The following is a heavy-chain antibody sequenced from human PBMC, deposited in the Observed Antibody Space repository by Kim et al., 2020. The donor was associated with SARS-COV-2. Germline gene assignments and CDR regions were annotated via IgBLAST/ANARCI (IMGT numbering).Heavy chain of an antibody. V-gene: IGHV5-10-1*01. CDR2: IDPSDSYT. D-gene: IGHD3-10*01. J-gene: IGHJ4*02. CDR3: ARHGPGPKRGLQIYGVDY. Sequence: GESLKISCKGSGYSFTSYWISWVRQMPGKGLEWMGRIDPSDSYTNYSPSFQGHVTISADKSISTAYLQWSSLKASDTAMYYCARHGPGPKRGLQIYGVDYWGQGTLVTVSS. CDR1: GYSFTSYW.